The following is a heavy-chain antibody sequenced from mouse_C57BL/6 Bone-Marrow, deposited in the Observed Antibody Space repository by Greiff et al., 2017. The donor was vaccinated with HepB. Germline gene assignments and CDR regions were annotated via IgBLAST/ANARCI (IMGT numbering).Heavy chain of an antibody. CDR1: GYTFTSYW. Sequence: QVQLQQPGAELVMPGASVKLSCKASGYTFTSYWMHWVKQRPGQGLEWIGEIDPSDSYTNYNQKFKGTSTLTVDKSSSTAYMQLSSLPSEESAVYYCARPDYYGSSRYYFDYWGQGTTLTVSS. CDR3: ARPDYYGSSRYYFDY. D-gene: IGHD1-1*01. CDR2: IDPSDSYT. J-gene: IGHJ2*01. V-gene: IGHV1-69*01.